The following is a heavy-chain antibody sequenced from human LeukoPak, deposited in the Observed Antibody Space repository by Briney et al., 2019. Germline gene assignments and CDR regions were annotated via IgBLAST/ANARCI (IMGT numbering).Heavy chain of an antibody. CDR3: ARGKLNWFDP. J-gene: IGHJ5*02. CDR2: INSDGSTT. Sequence: GGSLRLSCAGSGFTFTSYWMHWVRQAPGKGLVWGSRINSDGSTTDYADSVKGRFTISRDNAKNTLYLQMNSLRVEDTAVYYCARGKLNWFDPWGQGTLVTVSS. V-gene: IGHV3-74*01. D-gene: IGHD3-10*01. CDR1: GFTFTSYW.